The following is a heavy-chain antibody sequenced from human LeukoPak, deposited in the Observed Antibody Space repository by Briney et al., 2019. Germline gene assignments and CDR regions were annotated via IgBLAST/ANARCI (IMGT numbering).Heavy chain of an antibody. CDR2: INPNSGGT. D-gene: IGHD3-22*01. CDR1: GYTFTGYY. J-gene: IGHJ4*02. CDR3: AVATYYYGSSGYYY. V-gene: IGHV1-2*02. Sequence: ASVKVSCKASGYTFTGYYMHWVRQAPGQGLEWMGWINPNSGGTNYAQKFQGRVTMTRDTSISTAYMELSRLRSDDTAVYYCAVATYYYGSSGYYYWGQGTLVTVSS.